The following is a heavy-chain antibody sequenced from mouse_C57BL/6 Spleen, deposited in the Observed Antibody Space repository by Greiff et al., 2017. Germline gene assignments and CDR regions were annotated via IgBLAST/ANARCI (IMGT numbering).Heavy chain of an antibody. CDR3: AIGWLLSGGFDV. D-gene: IGHD2-3*01. Sequence: QVQLQQPGAELVMPGASVKLSCQASGYTFTSYWMHWVKQRPGQGLEWIGEIDPSDSYTNYNQKFKGKSTLTVDKSSSTAYMQLSSLTSEDSEVYYCAIGWLLSGGFDVWGTGTTVTVSS. V-gene: IGHV1-69*01. CDR1: GYTFTSYW. J-gene: IGHJ1*03. CDR2: IDPSDSYT.